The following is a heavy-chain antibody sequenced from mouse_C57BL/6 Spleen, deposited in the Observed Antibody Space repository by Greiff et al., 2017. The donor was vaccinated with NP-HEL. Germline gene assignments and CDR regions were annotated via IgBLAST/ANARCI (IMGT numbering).Heavy chain of an antibody. J-gene: IGHJ3*01. CDR1: GFTFSSYA. V-gene: IGHV5-4*03. CDR2: ISDGGSYT. CDR3: ARGGYGSSPGWFAY. D-gene: IGHD1-1*01. Sequence: EVMLVESGGGLVKPGGSLKLSCAASGFTFSSYAMSWVRQTPEKRLEWVATISDGGSYTYYPDNVKGRFTISRDNAKNNLYLQMSHLKSEDTAMYYCARGGYGSSPGWFAYWGQGTLVTVSA.